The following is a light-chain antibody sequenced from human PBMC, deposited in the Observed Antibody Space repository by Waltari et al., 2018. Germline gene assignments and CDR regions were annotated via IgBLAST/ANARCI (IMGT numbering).Light chain of an antibody. Sequence: HSALTQHASVSGSPGQSSTISCTGTSSDVGGSNYVPCSHKHPCKAPKLMIYDVSKRPSVVSTRFSGSTSGNTASLTISGLHAEDEAAYYCSSYISSDTLELFGGGTSLTVL. V-gene: IGLV2-14*03. CDR2: DVS. CDR3: SSYISSDTLEL. J-gene: IGLJ2*01. CDR1: SSDVGGSNY.